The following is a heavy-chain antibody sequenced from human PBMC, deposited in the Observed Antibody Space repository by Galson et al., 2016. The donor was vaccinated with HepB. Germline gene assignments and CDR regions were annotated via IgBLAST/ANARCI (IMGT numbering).Heavy chain of an antibody. V-gene: IGHV2-5*02. CDR3: VHIVHSGSYYYFAY. CDR1: GFSLSTTGGG. CDR2: IYWDGDE. J-gene: IGHJ4*02. Sequence: PALVKPTQTLTLTCIFSGFSLSTTGGGVGWMRQPPGKTLEWLAHIYWDGDERYSPSLKSRLTITKDTSKNRVVLTMTNMDPVDTATYYCVHIVHSGSYYYFAYWGQGTLVTVSS. D-gene: IGHD1-26*01.